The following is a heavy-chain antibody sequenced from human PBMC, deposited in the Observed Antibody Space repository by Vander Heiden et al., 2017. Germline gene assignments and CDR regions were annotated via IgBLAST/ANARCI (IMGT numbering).Heavy chain of an antibody. V-gene: IGHV1-46*01. D-gene: IGHD2-2*01. J-gene: IGHJ6*02. CDR3: ARDLVPIAESFSYDGLDV. Sequence: QVQLVQFPAEVREPGSSVKVSCTASGYTFPSSHMHWVRQAPGQGLEWMGMITPSGLSTSNEQKFQGRVTLTRDTSTTTVNMELSSLSSEDTAVYYCARDLVPIAESFSYDGLDVWGQGTTVTVSS. CDR1: GYTFPSSH. CDR2: ITPSGLST.